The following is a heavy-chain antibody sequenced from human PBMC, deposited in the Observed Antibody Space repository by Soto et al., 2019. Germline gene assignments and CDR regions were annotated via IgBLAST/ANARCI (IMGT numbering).Heavy chain of an antibody. Sequence: KQSQTLSLTCTVSGGSISSYYWSWIRQPPGKGLGWIGYIYYSGSTNYNPSLKSRVTISVDTSKNQFSLKLSSVTAADTAVYYCARVSSCSSTSCYGSFDYWGQGTLVTVSS. CDR1: GGSISSYY. J-gene: IGHJ4*02. CDR2: IYYSGST. CDR3: ARVSSCSSTSCYGSFDY. D-gene: IGHD2-2*01. V-gene: IGHV4-59*01.